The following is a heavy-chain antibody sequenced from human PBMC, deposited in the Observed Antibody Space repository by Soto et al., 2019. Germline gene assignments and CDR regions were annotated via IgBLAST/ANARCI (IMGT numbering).Heavy chain of an antibody. CDR2: IYPGDSDT. CDR3: ARQFSTYYYDSSGLAY. V-gene: IGHV5-51*01. CDR1: GYSFTSYW. Sequence: PGESLKISCKGSGYSFTSYWIGWVRQMPGKGLEWMGIIYPGDSDTRYSPSFQGQVTISADKSISTAYLQWSSLKASDTAMYYCARQFSTYYYDSSGLAYWGQGTLVTVS. J-gene: IGHJ4*02. D-gene: IGHD3-22*01.